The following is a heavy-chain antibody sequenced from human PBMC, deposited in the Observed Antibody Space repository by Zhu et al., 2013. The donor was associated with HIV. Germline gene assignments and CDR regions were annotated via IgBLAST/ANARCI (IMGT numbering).Heavy chain of an antibody. V-gene: IGHV3-23*01. J-gene: IGHJ4*02. Sequence: EVQLLESGGGLVHPGGSLSLSCAASGFTFSNFAMSWVRQAPGKGLEWVSTISGSGDTIYYVDSVKGRFTIFRDNSQNTLYLQMSSLRADDTAVYYCAKGLITGDFDYWGQGTLVTVSS. CDR1: GFTFSNFA. CDR3: AKGLITGDFDY. CDR2: ISGSGDTI. D-gene: IGHD7-27*01.